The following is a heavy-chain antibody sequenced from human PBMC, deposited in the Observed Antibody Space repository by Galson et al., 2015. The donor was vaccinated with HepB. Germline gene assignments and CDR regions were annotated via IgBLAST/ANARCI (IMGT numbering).Heavy chain of an antibody. Sequence: SLRLSCAASGFTFSSSWMSWVRQAPGKGLEWVANIKEDGSEKYYVDSVKGRFTISRDNAKNSLYLQMNSLRAEDTAVYYGSGDAEQHWSFWGQGTLVTVSS. V-gene: IGHV3-7*03. D-gene: IGHD3-3*01. J-gene: IGHJ4*02. CDR3: SGDAEQHWSF. CDR2: IKEDGSEK. CDR1: GFTFSSSW.